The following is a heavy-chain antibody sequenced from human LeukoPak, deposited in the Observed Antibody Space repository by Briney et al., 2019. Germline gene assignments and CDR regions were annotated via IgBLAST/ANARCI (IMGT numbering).Heavy chain of an antibody. Sequence: KPSETLSLTCAVYGGSFSGYYWSWTRQPPGKGLEWIGEINHSGSTNYHPSLKSRVTISVDTSKNQFSLKLSSVTAADTAVYYCASREDWFDPWGQGTLVTVSS. CDR1: GGSFSGYY. CDR3: ASREDWFDP. CDR2: INHSGST. D-gene: IGHD1-26*01. V-gene: IGHV4-34*01. J-gene: IGHJ5*02.